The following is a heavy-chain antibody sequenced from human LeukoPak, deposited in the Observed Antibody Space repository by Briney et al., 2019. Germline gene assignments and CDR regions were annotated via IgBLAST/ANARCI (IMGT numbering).Heavy chain of an antibody. CDR1: GYTFTSYG. V-gene: IGHV1-2*02. CDR2: INPNSGDT. Sequence: GASVKVSCKASGYTFTSYGISWVRQAPGQGLEWMGWINPNSGDTNYAQKFQGRVTMTRDTSMSTAYMELSGLRFDDTAVYYCARDGEVRQGHCTTTRCPVDYWGQGTLITVSS. D-gene: IGHD2-2*01. J-gene: IGHJ4*02. CDR3: ARDGEVRQGHCTTTRCPVDY.